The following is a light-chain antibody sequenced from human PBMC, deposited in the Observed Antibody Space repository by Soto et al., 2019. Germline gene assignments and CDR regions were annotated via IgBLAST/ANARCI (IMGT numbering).Light chain of an antibody. Sequence: QSALTRPPSVSGAPGQRVTVSCTGNSSNIGAGYDVHWYHQLPGTAPKLLISGNSNRPSGVPDRFSGSKSGASASLAITGLQAEGEADYYCQSYDSSLSTYVFGTGTKVTVL. CDR1: SSNIGAGYD. CDR2: GNS. V-gene: IGLV1-40*03. J-gene: IGLJ1*01. CDR3: QSYDSSLSTYV.